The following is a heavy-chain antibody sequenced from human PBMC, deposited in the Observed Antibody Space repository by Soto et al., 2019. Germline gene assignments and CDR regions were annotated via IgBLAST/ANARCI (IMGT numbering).Heavy chain of an antibody. J-gene: IGHJ3*02. CDR1: GFTFSSYA. V-gene: IGHV3-23*01. D-gene: IGHD3-22*01. CDR2: ICGSGGST. CDR3: AKDNQYYYDSSGYYFRPKSDAFDI. Sequence: LRLSCAASGFTFSSYAMSWVRQAPGKGLEWVSAICGSGGSTYYADSVKGRFTISRDNSKNTLYLQMNSLRAEDTAVYYCAKDNQYYYDSSGYYFRPKSDAFDIWGQGTMVTVSS.